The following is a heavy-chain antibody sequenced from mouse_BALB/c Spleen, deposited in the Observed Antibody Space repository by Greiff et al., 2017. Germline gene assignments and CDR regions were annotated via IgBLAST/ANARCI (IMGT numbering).Heavy chain of an antibody. J-gene: IGHJ4*01. CDR1: GYTFTSYW. Sequence: QVHVKQSGAELVRPGTSVKMSCKAAGYTFTSYWMQWVKQRPGQGLEWIGAIYPGDGDTRYTQKFKGKATLTADKSSSTAYMQLSSLASEDSAVYYCARWGTTGMDYWGQGTSVTVSS. D-gene: IGHD1-1*01. CDR3: ARWGTTGMDY. V-gene: IGHV1-87*01. CDR2: IYPGDGDT.